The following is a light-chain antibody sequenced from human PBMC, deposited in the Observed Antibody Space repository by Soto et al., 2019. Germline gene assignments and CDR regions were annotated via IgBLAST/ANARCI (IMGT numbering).Light chain of an antibody. CDR3: QQRSNWPGA. V-gene: IGKV3-11*01. Sequence: ETILTQSPATLSLSPGEGATLSCRASQSVGSSLAWYQQKPGQAPRLLIDAASIRATGIPARFSGSGSGTDFTLTISSLEHEDFAMYYCQQRSNWPGAFGQGTKLDIK. J-gene: IGKJ2*01. CDR1: QSVGSS. CDR2: AAS.